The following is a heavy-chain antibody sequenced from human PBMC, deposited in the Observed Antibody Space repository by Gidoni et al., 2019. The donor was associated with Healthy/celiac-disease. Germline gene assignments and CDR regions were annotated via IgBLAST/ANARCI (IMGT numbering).Heavy chain of an antibody. Sequence: EVQRLESGGGLVQPGGSLRLSCAASGFTLSSYPLRWVRQAPGKGLEWISAISGSGGSTYYADSVQGRFTISRDNSKNTLYLQMNSLRAEDTAVYYCAKSPALITMVRGVIRRSYYFDYWGQGTLVTVSS. CDR3: AKSPALITMVRGVIRRSYYFDY. V-gene: IGHV3-23*01. D-gene: IGHD3-10*01. CDR1: GFTLSSYP. J-gene: IGHJ4*02. CDR2: ISGSGGST.